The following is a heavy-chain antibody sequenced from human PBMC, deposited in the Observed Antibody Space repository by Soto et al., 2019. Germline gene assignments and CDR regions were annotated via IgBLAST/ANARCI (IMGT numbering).Heavy chain of an antibody. D-gene: IGHD5-18*01. CDR2: INHSGST. CDR3: AREEGEVDTAMVISYYYYGMDV. Sequence: SETLSLTCAVYGGSFSGYYWSWIRQPPGKGLGWIGEINHSGSTNYNPSLKSRVTISVDTSKNQFSLKLSSVTAADTAVYYCAREEGEVDTAMVISYYYYGMDVWGQGTTVT. V-gene: IGHV4-34*01. CDR1: GGSFSGYY. J-gene: IGHJ6*02.